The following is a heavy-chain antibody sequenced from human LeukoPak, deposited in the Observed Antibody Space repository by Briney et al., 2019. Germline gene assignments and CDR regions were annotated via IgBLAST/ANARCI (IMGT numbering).Heavy chain of an antibody. CDR2: INPNSGGT. CDR1: GYTFTGYY. CDR3: ARDKEKVGAYYNWFDP. D-gene: IGHD1-26*01. Sequence: ASVKVSCKASGYTFTGYYMHWVRQAPGQGLEWMGWINPNSGGTNYAQKFQGRVTMTRDTSISTAYMELSRLRSDDTAVYYCARDKEKVGAYYNWFDPWGQGTLVTVSS. J-gene: IGHJ5*02. V-gene: IGHV1-2*02.